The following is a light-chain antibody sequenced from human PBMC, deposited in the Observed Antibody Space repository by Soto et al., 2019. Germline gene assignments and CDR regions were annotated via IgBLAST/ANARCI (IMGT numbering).Light chain of an antibody. J-gene: IGKJ1*01. Sequence: IVLTQSPGTRSLSPGERVTLSCRASQSVNSSYLAWYQHKPGQAPRLLIYGASTRATGIPDRFSGSGSGTDFTLTIARLEPGDFAVYYCQQYGNSPQTFGQGTKVDIK. CDR2: GAS. CDR3: QQYGNSPQT. V-gene: IGKV3-20*01. CDR1: QSVNSSY.